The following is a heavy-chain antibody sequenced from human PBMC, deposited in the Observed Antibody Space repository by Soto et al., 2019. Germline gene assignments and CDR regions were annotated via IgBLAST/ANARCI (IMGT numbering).Heavy chain of an antibody. CDR1: GYTFTSYG. CDR2: ISAHNGNT. Sequence: QVHLVQSGAEVKKPGASVKVSCKASGYTFTSYGITWVRQAPGQGLEWMGWISAHNGNTDYAQKLQGRVIVTRDTSTSTAYMEMRSLRSDDTAVYYCARGRYGDYWGQGALVTAS. D-gene: IGHD1-1*01. CDR3: ARGRYGDY. V-gene: IGHV1-18*01. J-gene: IGHJ4*02.